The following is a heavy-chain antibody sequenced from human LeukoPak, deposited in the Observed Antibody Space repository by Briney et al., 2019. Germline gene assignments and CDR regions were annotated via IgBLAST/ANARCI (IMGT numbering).Heavy chain of an antibody. CDR3: AIEVRGITTLINGDC. Sequence: PXETLSLTCSVSGGSIISSDYFWGWIRQPPGRGLEWMGTIYYDGATHDNPSLKSVVTMSVDTSQNPFSLKLNSVTAADTAVYYCAIEVRGITTLINGDCWGQGTLVTVSS. J-gene: IGHJ4*02. CDR2: IYYDGAT. CDR1: GGSIISSDYF. D-gene: IGHD3-10*01. V-gene: IGHV4-39*07.